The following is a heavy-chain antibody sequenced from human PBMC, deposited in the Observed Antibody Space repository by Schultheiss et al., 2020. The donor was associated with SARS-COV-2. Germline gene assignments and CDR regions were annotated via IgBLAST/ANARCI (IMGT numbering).Heavy chain of an antibody. CDR2: ISWNSGSI. CDR3: ARGRGVVVTYYGMDV. Sequence: SLRLSCAASGFTFDDYAMHWVRQAPGKGLEWVSGISWNSGSIGYADSVKGRFTISRDNAKNSLYLQMNSLRAEDTAVYYCARGRGVVVTYYGMDVWGQGTTVTVSS. V-gene: IGHV3-9*01. CDR1: GFTFDDYA. D-gene: IGHD2-21*02. J-gene: IGHJ6*02.